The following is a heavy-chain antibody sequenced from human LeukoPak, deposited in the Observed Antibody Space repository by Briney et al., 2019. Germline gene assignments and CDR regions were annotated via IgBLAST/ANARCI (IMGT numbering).Heavy chain of an antibody. V-gene: IGHV1-18*01. D-gene: IGHD1-26*01. CDR1: NYTFTNYG. CDR2: ISTYNDNT. CDR3: ARSNSGSYYHFDY. Sequence: ASVKVSCKTSNYTFTNYGITWVRQAPGQGPEWLGWISTYNDNTYYAQKLQGRVTMTTDTSTSTAYMELMSLTSDDTAVYYCARSNSGSYYHFDYWGQGTLVTVSS. J-gene: IGHJ4*02.